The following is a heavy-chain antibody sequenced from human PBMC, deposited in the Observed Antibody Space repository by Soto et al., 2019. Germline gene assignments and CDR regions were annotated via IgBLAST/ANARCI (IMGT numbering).Heavy chain of an antibody. J-gene: IGHJ4*02. D-gene: IGHD6-19*01. Sequence: PSGALSGTCIDPGGPISSNNWSWIRQTPGKGLEWIGYIYYSGSTNYNPSLKSRVTISVDTSKNQFSLKLTSVTAADSALYYCARDRSSGWYRDFDYWGQGTLVTVSS. CDR2: IYYSGST. CDR3: ARDRSSGWYRDFDY. V-gene: IGHV4-59*01. CDR1: GGPISSNN.